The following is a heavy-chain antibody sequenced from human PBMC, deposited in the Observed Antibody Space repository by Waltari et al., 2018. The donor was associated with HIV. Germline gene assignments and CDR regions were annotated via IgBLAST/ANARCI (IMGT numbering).Heavy chain of an antibody. CDR2: ITSEGRDR. J-gene: IGHJ4*02. V-gene: IGHV3-30*04. CDR1: GFTFATYT. Sequence: QVHLEQSGGGVVQPGKSLRLSCRASGFTFATYTMHWVRQAPGKGLEWVAEITSEGRDRNYVDSVEGRFSIFRDNSKNTLYLQMNSLRPDDTAVYFCARGNSSACHDFWGQGTQVTVSS. CDR3: ARGNSSACHDF. D-gene: IGHD3-22*01.